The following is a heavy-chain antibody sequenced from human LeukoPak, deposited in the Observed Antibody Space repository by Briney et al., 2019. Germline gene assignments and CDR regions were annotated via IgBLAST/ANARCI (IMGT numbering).Heavy chain of an antibody. D-gene: IGHD6-13*01. V-gene: IGHV4-39*01. J-gene: IGHJ4*02. CDR2: IYYSGST. CDR1: GGSISSSTYY. CDR3: ARLIAAARRGIDH. Sequence: SETLSLTCTVSGGSISSSTYYWGWIRQPPGKGLEWIGSIYYSGSTYYNPSLKSPVTTSVDTSKNQFSLKLTSVTAADTAVYYCARLIAAARRGIDHWGQGTLVTVSS.